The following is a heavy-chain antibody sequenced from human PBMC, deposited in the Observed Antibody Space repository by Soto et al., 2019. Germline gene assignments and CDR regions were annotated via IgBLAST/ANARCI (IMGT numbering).Heavy chain of an antibody. CDR2: IKQNGSEK. CDR3: PRDSDYYDSSGYVLFEY. CDR1: GFNFSSYW. V-gene: IGHV3-7*01. D-gene: IGHD3-22*01. Sequence: GGSLRLSCAASGFNFSSYWMSWVRQAPGKGLEWVANIKQNGSEKYYVDLVKGRLTISTDNAKDSRYLEMTSLRAEDKAVYYCPRDSDYYDSSGYVLFEYWGQGT. J-gene: IGHJ4*02.